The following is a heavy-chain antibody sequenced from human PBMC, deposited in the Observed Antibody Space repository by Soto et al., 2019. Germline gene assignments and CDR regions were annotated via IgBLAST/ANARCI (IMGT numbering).Heavy chain of an antibody. CDR2: INHSGST. CDR3: ARVGTYYDFWSGQFSFYYYMDV. J-gene: IGHJ6*03. V-gene: IGHV4-34*01. D-gene: IGHD3-3*01. Sequence: SETLSLTXAVYGGSFRGNYWSWIRQPPGMGLEWIGEINHSGSTNYNPSLKSRVTISVDTSKSQFSLRLISVTAADTAIYYCARVGTYYDFWSGQFSFYYYMDVWGKGTTVTVSS. CDR1: GGSFRGNY.